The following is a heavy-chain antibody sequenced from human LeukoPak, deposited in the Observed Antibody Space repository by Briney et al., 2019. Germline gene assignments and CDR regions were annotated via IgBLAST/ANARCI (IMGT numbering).Heavy chain of an antibody. D-gene: IGHD3-10*01. V-gene: IGHV4-39*01. CDR3: ARNLWFGELLRDY. J-gene: IGHJ4*02. CDR2: IYYSGST. CDR1: GGSISGSSYY. Sequence: SETLSLTCTVSGGSISGSSYYWGWIRQPPGKGLEWIGSIYYSGSTYYNPSLKSRVTISVDTSKNQFSLKLSSVTAADTAVYYCARNLWFGELLRDYWGQGTLVTVSS.